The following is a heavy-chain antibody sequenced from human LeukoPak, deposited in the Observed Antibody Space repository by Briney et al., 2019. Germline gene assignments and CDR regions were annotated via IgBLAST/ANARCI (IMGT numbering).Heavy chain of an antibody. V-gene: IGHV4-38-2*02. Sequence: SETLSLTCTVSGYSISSGYYWGWIRQPPGKGLEWIGSIYHSGSTYYNPSLKSRVTISVDTSKNQFSLKLSSVTAADTAVYYCARVPYYYMDVWGQGTTVTVSS. CDR2: IYHSGST. CDR3: ARVPYYYMDV. CDR1: GYSISSGYY. J-gene: IGHJ6*03.